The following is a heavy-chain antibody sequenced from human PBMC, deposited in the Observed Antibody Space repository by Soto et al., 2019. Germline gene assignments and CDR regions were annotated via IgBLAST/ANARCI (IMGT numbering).Heavy chain of an antibody. V-gene: IGHV3-33*01. D-gene: IGHD3-10*01. CDR1: GFTFSSYG. J-gene: IGHJ6*02. Sequence: QVHLVESGGGVVQPGGSLRLSCAASGFTFSSYGMHWVRQAPGKGLEWVAVIWYDGSKKYYADSVQGRFTISRDNSKNTLYLQMHGVRAEDTAVYYCAGDWPRVDGSGSYYGMDVWGQGTTVTVSS. CDR2: IWYDGSKK. CDR3: AGDWPRVDGSGSYYGMDV.